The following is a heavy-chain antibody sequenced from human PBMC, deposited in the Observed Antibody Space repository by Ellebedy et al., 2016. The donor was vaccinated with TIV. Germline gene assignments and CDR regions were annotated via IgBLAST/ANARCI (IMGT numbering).Heavy chain of an antibody. CDR1: GESFSGFY. CDR2: INHSGST. CDR3: ARMRTISRRAFDY. Sequence: GSLRLXXAVYGESFSGFYWSWIRQPPGKGLEWIGEINHSGSTNYNASLKSRVTMSVDTSKNQFSLNLSSVTAADTAVYYCARMRTISRRAFDYWGQGTLVTVSS. D-gene: IGHD1-14*01. J-gene: IGHJ4*02. V-gene: IGHV4-34*01.